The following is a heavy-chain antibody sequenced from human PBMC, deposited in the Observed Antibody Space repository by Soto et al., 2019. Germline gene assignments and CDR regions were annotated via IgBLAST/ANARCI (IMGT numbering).Heavy chain of an antibody. Sequence: GESLKISCQGSGYSFTNYLIVWVRQMPGKGLEWMGLIYPGDSDTRYSPSFQGQVTISADKSINTAYLQWSSLKPSDTAMYYCARRGAGRGHYYDGMDVWGQGTTVTVSS. CDR3: ARRGAGRGHYYDGMDV. CDR1: GYSFTNYL. J-gene: IGHJ6*02. D-gene: IGHD6-19*01. V-gene: IGHV5-51*01. CDR2: IYPGDSDT.